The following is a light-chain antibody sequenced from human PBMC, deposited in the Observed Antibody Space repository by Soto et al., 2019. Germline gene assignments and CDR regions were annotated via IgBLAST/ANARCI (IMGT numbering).Light chain of an antibody. V-gene: IGKV3-11*01. J-gene: IGKJ1*01. CDR1: QYVGTR. Sequence: QSPTRRASSPGKIATPSCGASQYVGTRLALYQHKPGQAPRLLIYYTSNRATGIPARFSGSGSGTDFTLTIGSPAPEDLATYYPHQGPCWPRTLGQATKVDNK. CDR2: YTS. CDR3: HQGPCWPRT.